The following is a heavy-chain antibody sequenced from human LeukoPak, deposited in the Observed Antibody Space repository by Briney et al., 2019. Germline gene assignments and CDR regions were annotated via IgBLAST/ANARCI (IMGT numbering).Heavy chain of an antibody. D-gene: IGHD2/OR15-2a*01. V-gene: IGHV1-3*01. Sequence: ASVKVSCKASGYTFTNYVMHWVRQAPGQRLEWMGWINAGNGNTMYSQKFQGRVTITRDTTATTGYMELSSLRSGDTAVYYCARFGTTFPLDYWGQGTLVTVSS. CDR1: GYTFTNYV. CDR2: INAGNGNT. J-gene: IGHJ4*02. CDR3: ARFGTTFPLDY.